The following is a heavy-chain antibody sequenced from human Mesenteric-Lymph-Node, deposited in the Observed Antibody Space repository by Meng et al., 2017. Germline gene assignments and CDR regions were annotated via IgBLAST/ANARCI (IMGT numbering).Heavy chain of an antibody. CDR2: ISGSGGST. J-gene: IGHJ4*02. Sequence: GGSLRLSCAASGFTFSSYAMSWVRQAPGKGLEWVSAISGSGGSTYYADSVKGRFTISRDNSKNTLYLQMNSLRAEDTAVYYCARDAKPRLLWFGELLSPSQIDYWGQGTLVTVSS. D-gene: IGHD3-10*01. CDR1: GFTFSSYA. CDR3: ARDAKPRLLWFGELLSPSQIDY. V-gene: IGHV3-23*01.